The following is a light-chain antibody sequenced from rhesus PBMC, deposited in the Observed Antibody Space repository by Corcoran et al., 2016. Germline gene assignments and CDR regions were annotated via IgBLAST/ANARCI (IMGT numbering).Light chain of an antibody. J-gene: IGKJ4*01. CDR3: YQHSSGLT. V-gene: IGKV3-10*01. CDR1: QSVRSY. CDR2: AAS. Sequence: QVILTQSPATLSLSPGERATLSFRASQSVRSYVAWYQQKPGQAPRLLIYAASSRATGIPDRFSGSGSGTDFTLTISGLGPEGVGVEHGYQHSSGLTFGGGTKVEIK.